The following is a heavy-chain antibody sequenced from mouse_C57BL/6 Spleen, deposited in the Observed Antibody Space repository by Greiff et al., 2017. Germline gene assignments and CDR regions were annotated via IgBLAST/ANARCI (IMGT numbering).Heavy chain of an antibody. V-gene: IGHV5-6*01. CDR1: GFTFSSYG. J-gene: IGHJ4*01. CDR3: ARHRWLLDYAIDY. D-gene: IGHD2-3*01. CDR2: ISSGGSYT. Sequence: EVKVVESGGDLVKPGGSLKLSCAASGFTFSSYGMSWVRQTPDKRLEWVATISSGGSYTYYPDSVNGRFTISRDNAQNTLYLQMSSLKSEDTAMYYCARHRWLLDYAIDYWGQGTSVTVSS.